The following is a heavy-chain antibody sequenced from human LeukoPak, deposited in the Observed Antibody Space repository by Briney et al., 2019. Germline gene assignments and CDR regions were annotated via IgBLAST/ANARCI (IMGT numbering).Heavy chain of an antibody. V-gene: IGHV4-4*07. Sequence: SETLSLTCTVSGDSISNYFWSWIRQPAGKGLEWIGRIYAGEGAKYNPSLETRVTVSVDTSTNQLSLKLSSVTAADTAVYYCAREGYSYGYYFDYWGQGTQVTVSS. CDR3: AREGYSYGYYFDY. D-gene: IGHD5-18*01. CDR2: IYAGEGA. J-gene: IGHJ4*02. CDR1: GDSISNYF.